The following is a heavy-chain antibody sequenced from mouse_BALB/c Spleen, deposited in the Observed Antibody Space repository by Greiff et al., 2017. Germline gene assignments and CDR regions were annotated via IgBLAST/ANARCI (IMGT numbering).Heavy chain of an antibody. J-gene: IGHJ1*01. Sequence: EVKLQESGPGLVKPSQSLSLTCTVTGYSITSDYAWNWIRQFPGNKLEWMGYISYSGSTSYNPSLKSRISITRDTSKNQFFLQLNSVTTEDTATYYCARNYRYDGWYFDVWGAGTTVTVSS. CDR2: ISYSGST. CDR3: ARNYRYDGWYFDV. V-gene: IGHV3-2*02. CDR1: GYSITSDYA. D-gene: IGHD2-14*01.